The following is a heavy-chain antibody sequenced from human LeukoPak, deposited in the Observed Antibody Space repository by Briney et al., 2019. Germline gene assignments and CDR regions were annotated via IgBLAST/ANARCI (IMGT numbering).Heavy chain of an antibody. D-gene: IGHD3-22*01. CDR1: GFTFSNYE. Sequence: GGSLRLSCVASGFTFSNYEMNWVRQAPGKGLEWVSYISSSGSTIYYADSVKGRFPISRDNANNSLYLQMNSLRAEDTAVYYCAREEDYDGSGSYGPFDYWGQGTLVTVSS. CDR2: ISSSGSTI. J-gene: IGHJ4*02. V-gene: IGHV3-48*03. CDR3: AREEDYDGSGSYGPFDY.